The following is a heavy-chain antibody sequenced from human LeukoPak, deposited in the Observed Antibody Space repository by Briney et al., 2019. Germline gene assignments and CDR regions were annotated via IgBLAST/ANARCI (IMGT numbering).Heavy chain of an antibody. CDR2: IKSKADGGTI. V-gene: IGHV3-15*01. J-gene: IGHJ4*02. D-gene: IGHD3-22*01. CDR1: GFTFSDAW. Sequence: GGSLRLSCAASGFTFSDAWMNWVRQAPGKGLEWVGRIKSKADGGTIDYAAPVKGRFTISRDDSKNTVYMQMNSLKTEDTAVYCRSYYYDSSGYVDYWGQGTLVTVSS. CDR3: SYYYDSSGYVDY.